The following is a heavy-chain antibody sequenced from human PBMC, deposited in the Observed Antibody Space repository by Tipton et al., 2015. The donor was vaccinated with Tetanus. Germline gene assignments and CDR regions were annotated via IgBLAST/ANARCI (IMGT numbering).Heavy chain of an antibody. Sequence: SLRLSCAASGFTFSNSWMTWVRQAPGKRLEWVANMNQDGSEIYYVDSVKGRFTISRDNAKRSLYLQMNSPRAEDTAVYYCARDASRYTYGSNYFDYWGQGTLVTVSS. CDR2: MNQDGSEI. V-gene: IGHV3-7*01. J-gene: IGHJ4*02. D-gene: IGHD5-18*01. CDR3: ARDASRYTYGSNYFDY. CDR1: GFTFSNSW.